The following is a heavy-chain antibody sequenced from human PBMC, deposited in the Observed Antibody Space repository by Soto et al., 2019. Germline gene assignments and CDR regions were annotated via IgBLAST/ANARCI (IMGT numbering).Heavy chain of an antibody. CDR1: GYTFISYG. Sequence: VKVSCKASGYTFISYGISWVRQAPGQGLEWMGWISAYNGNTNYAQKLQGRVTMTTDTSTSTAYMELRSLRSDDTAVYYCAGGVVVPAAMEDYYGMDVWGQGTTVTVSS. CDR2: ISAYNGNT. V-gene: IGHV1-18*01. J-gene: IGHJ6*02. CDR3: AGGVVVPAAMEDYYGMDV. D-gene: IGHD2-2*01.